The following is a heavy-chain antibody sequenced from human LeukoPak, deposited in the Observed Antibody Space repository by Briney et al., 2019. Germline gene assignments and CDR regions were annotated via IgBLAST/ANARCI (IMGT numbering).Heavy chain of an antibody. CDR2: ISSSSSYI. CDR1: GFDVSANY. J-gene: IGHJ4*02. D-gene: IGHD2-2*03. V-gene: IGHV3-21*01. CDR3: ARDLRSSGYCSSTSCLYFDY. Sequence: GGSLTLSCEGSGFDVSANYMNWVRQAPGKGLEWVSSISSSSSYIYYADSVKGRFTISRDNAKNSLYLQMNSLRAEDTAVYYCARDLRSSGYCSSTSCLYFDYWGQGTLVTVSS.